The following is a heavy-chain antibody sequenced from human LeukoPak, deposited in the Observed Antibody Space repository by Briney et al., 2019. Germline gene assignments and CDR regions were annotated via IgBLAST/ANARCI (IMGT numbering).Heavy chain of an antibody. CDR3: ARGYPTSMGSEYFQH. CDR2: IYYSGST. J-gene: IGHJ1*01. V-gene: IGHV4-59*08. Sequence: SETLSLTCTVSGGSISSYYWSWIRQPPGKGLEWIGYIYYSGSTNYNPSLKSRVTISVDTSKNQFSLKLSSVTAADTAVYYCARGYPTSMGSEYFQHWGQGTLVTVSS. CDR1: GGSISSYY. D-gene: IGHD5-24*01.